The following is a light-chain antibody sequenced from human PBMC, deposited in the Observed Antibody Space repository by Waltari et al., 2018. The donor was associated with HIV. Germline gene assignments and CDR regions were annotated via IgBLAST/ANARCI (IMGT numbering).Light chain of an antibody. CDR1: QTIRSNY. Sequence: IVLTQSPGTLSLSPGERATLSCRASQTIRSNYIAWYHHKFGQAPRLLIYGASSRAIGIPDRFSGSGSGTNFTLTISRLEPGDFGVYYCQQYVRSPRTFGRGTKVEI. V-gene: IGKV3-20*01. CDR2: GAS. CDR3: QQYVRSPRT. J-gene: IGKJ1*01.